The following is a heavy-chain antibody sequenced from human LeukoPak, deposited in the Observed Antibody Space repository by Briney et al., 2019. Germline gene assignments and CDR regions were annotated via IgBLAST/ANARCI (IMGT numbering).Heavy chain of an antibody. V-gene: IGHV4-34*01. D-gene: IGHD2-15*01. CDR2: INHSGST. Sequence: SETLSLTCAVYGGSFSGYYWSWIRQPPGKGLEWIGEINHSGSTNYNPFLKSRVTISVDTSKNQFSLKLSSVTAADTAVYYCARGLSAIVYWGQGTLVTVSS. CDR3: ARGLSAIVY. J-gene: IGHJ4*02. CDR1: GGSFSGYY.